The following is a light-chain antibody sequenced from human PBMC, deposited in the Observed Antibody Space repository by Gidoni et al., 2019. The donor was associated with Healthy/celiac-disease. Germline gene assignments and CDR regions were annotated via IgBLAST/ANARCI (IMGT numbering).Light chain of an antibody. Sequence: QSVLTQPPSASGTPGQRVTISCSGSSYNIGSNTVNWYQQLPGTAPKRLIYSNNQRPSGFPDRFSGSKSGTSASLAISGLQSEDEADYYCAAWDDSLNGVVFGGGTKLTVL. CDR2: SNN. J-gene: IGLJ2*01. CDR1: SYNIGSNT. V-gene: IGLV1-44*01. CDR3: AAWDDSLNGVV.